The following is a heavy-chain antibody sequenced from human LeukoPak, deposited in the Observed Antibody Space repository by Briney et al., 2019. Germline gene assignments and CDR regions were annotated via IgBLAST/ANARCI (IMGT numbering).Heavy chain of an antibody. CDR1: GFTFDNYA. Sequence: GGSLRLSCAASGFTFDNYAMYWVRQAPGKGLEWVSGISWNSGSIGYADSVKGRFTISRDNAKNSLYLQMNSLRAEDTALYYCAKGTAAGTLGHFQHWGQGTLVTVSS. CDR3: AKGTAAGTLGHFQH. J-gene: IGHJ1*01. V-gene: IGHV3-9*01. D-gene: IGHD6-13*01. CDR2: ISWNSGSI.